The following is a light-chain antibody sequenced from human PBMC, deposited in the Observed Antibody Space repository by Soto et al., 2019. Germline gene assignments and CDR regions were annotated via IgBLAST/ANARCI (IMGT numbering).Light chain of an antibody. CDR1: QSLLDSDDGNTY. J-gene: IGKJ4*01. CDR3: MQRIEFPLT. V-gene: IGKV2-40*01. Sequence: DIVMTQTPLSLPVTPGEPASISCGSSQSLLDSDDGNTYVDWYLQKPGQSPQLLIYPVSYRGSGVSDRISGSGSGTDFTLKISRVEAEDVGVYYCMQRIEFPLTFGGGTKVEIK. CDR2: PVS.